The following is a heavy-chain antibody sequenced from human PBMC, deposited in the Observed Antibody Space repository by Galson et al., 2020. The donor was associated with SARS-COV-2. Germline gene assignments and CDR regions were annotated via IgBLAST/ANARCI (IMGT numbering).Heavy chain of an antibody. CDR3: ATGVAVAGTPRNYYYYYGMDV. CDR2: FDPEDGET. J-gene: IGHJ6*02. D-gene: IGHD6-19*01. CDR1: GYTLTELS. Sequence: GESLKISCKVSGYTLTELSMHWVRQAPGKGLEWMGGFDPEDGETIYAQKFQGRVTMTEDTSTDTAYMELSSLRSEDTAVYYCATGVAVAGTPRNYYYYYGMDVWGQGTTVTVSS. V-gene: IGHV1-24*01.